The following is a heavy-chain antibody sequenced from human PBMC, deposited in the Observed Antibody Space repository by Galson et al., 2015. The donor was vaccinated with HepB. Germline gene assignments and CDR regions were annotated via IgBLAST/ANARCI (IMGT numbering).Heavy chain of an antibody. Sequence: SLRLSCAASGFTFSSYGMHWVRQAPGKGLEWVAFIRYDGSNKYYADSVKGRFTISRDNSKNTLYLQMNSLRAEDTAVYYCAGENLRPNYYDSSGYIYWGQGTLVTVSS. CDR1: GFTFSSYG. V-gene: IGHV3-30*02. CDR3: AGENLRPNYYDSSGYIY. CDR2: IRYDGSNK. J-gene: IGHJ4*02. D-gene: IGHD3-22*01.